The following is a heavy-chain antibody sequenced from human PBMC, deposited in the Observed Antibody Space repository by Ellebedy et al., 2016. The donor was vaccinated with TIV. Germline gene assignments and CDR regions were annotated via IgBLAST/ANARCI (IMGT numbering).Heavy chain of an antibody. V-gene: IGHV3-21*01. CDR3: AREEAYCIGGSCYLFYYGMDV. J-gene: IGHJ6*02. Sequence: GESLKISCAGSGFTFSVYNMNWVRQAPGKGLEWVSSISRSSTYIHYADSVKGRFTISRDDAENSVYLQMNSLRAEDTAVYYCAREEAYCIGGSCYLFYYGMDVWGQGTTVTVSS. D-gene: IGHD2-15*01. CDR2: ISRSSTYI. CDR1: GFTFSVYN.